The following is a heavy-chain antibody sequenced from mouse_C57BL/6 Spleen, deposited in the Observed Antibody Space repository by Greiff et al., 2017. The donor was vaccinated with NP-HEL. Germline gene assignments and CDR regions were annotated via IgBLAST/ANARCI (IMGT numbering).Heavy chain of an antibody. V-gene: IGHV5-4*01. Sequence: EVQLVESGGGLVKPGGSLKLSCAASGFTFSSYAMSWVRQTPEKRLEWVATISDGGSYTYYPDNVKGRFTISRDNAKNNLYLQMSHLKSEDTAMYYCARDRGIYYDYDEAYWGQGTLVTVSA. CDR2: ISDGGSYT. D-gene: IGHD2-4*01. CDR1: GFTFSSYA. CDR3: ARDRGIYYDYDEAY. J-gene: IGHJ3*01.